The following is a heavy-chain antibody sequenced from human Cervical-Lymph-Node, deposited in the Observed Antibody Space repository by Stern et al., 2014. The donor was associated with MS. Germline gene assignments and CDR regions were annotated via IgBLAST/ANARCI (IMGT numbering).Heavy chain of an antibody. CDR1: GGIFTGYA. CDR2: IIPISGSA. CDR3: ASASQRGPTYYYGVDV. Sequence: VQLEESGAEVKKPGSSVKVSCKASGGIFTGYATTWVRQAPGQGLEWMGGIIPISGSATYAQKFKGRLSITTDESTSTVYMELSRLRSGDTAAYYCASASQRGPTYYYGVDVWGQGTTVTVSS. D-gene: IGHD3-10*01. V-gene: IGHV1-69*01. J-gene: IGHJ6*02.